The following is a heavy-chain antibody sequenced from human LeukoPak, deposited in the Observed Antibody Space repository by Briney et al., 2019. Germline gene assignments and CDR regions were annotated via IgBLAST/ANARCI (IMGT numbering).Heavy chain of an antibody. Sequence: ASVTVSFKASGYTFTSYYMHWVRQAPGQGLEWMGIINPSGGSTSYAQKFQGRVTMTRNMSTSTVYMELSSLRSEDTAVYYCARDFGVFADYYMDVWGKGTTVTVSS. CDR1: GYTFTSYY. J-gene: IGHJ6*03. CDR2: INPSGGST. CDR3: ARDFGVFADYYMDV. V-gene: IGHV1-46*01. D-gene: IGHD3-3*01.